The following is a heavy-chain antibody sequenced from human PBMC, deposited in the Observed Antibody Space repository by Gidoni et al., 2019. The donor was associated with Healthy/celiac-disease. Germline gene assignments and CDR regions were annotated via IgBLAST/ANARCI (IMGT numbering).Heavy chain of an antibody. CDR1: GYSFTSYW. J-gene: IGHJ6*03. D-gene: IGHD6-19*01. Sequence: EVQLVQSGAEVKKPGESLKISCKGSGYSFTSYWIGWVRQMPGKGLEWMGIIYPGDSDTRYSPSFQGQVTISADKSISTAYLQWSSLKASDTAMYYCARHLYSSLTKNYYYYMDVWGKGTTVTVSS. CDR2: IYPGDSDT. CDR3: ARHLYSSLTKNYYYYMDV. V-gene: IGHV5-51*01.